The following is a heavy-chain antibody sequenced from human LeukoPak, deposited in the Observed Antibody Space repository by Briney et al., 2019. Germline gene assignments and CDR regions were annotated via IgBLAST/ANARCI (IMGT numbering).Heavy chain of an antibody. CDR1: GYTLTCYY. D-gene: IGHD5-18*01. CDR3: ARGLYSYGHFDY. V-gene: IGHV1-2*02. J-gene: IGHJ4*02. Sequence: GASVKVSCKDSGYTLTCYYMHWVRQAPAQGLEWMGWINPNSGGTNYARKFQGRVTMTRDTSISTAYMELSRLRSDDTAVYYCARGLYSYGHFDYWGQGTLLTVSS. CDR2: INPNSGGT.